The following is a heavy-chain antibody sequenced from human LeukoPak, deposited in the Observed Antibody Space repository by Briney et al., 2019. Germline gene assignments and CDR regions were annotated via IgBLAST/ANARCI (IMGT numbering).Heavy chain of an antibody. CDR1: GYTFTGYY. CDR3: ARKSSGYYYVFDY. CDR2: INPNSGGT. D-gene: IGHD3-22*01. Sequence: ASVKVSCKASGYTFTGYYMHWVRQAPGQGLEWMGWINPNSGGTNYAQKFQGRVTMTRDTSISTAYMELSRLRSDDTAVYYCARKSSGYYYVFDYWGQGTLVTVSS. V-gene: IGHV1-2*02. J-gene: IGHJ4*02.